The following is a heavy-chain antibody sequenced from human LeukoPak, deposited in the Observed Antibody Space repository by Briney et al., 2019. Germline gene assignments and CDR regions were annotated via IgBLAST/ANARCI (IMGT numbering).Heavy chain of an antibody. CDR3: ATVPSGSGTFLYY. D-gene: IGHD3-10*01. CDR1: GFTFSSYG. CDR2: IWYGGSDK. J-gene: IGHJ4*02. Sequence: GGSLSLSCAASGFTFSSYGMHWVRQAPGKGLEWVAVIWYGGSDKYYAAPWKGRFTFSRDNSRTPLCLKVKGRRAEDRAVYNCATVPSGSGTFLYYWGQG. V-gene: IGHV3-33*01.